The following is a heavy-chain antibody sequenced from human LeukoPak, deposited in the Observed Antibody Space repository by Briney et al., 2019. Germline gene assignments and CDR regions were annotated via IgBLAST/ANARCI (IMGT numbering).Heavy chain of an antibody. V-gene: IGHV3-33*01. J-gene: IGHJ3*02. CDR1: GFTFSSYG. D-gene: IGHD6-13*01. CDR3: ARGSSSHRAFDI. CDR2: IWYDGSNK. Sequence: GGSLRLSCAASGFTFSSYGMHWVRQAPGKGLEWVAVIWYDGSNKYYADSVKGRFTISRDNSKNTLYLQMNSLRAEDTAVYYCARGSSSHRAFDIWGQGTMVTVSS.